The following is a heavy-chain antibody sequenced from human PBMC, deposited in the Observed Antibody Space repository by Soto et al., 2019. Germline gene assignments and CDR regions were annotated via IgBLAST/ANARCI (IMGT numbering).Heavy chain of an antibody. V-gene: IGHV1-69*12. CDR2: IIPIFGTA. J-gene: IGHJ6*02. CDR3: ASLIAAAGPPHSPRYYYGMDV. CDR1: GGTFSSYA. D-gene: IGHD6-13*01. Sequence: QVQLVQSGAEVKKPGSSVKVSCKASGGTFSSYAISWVRQAPGQGLEWMGGIIPIFGTADYAQKFQGRVTLTADESTSTAYMELSSLRSEDTAVYYCASLIAAAGPPHSPRYYYGMDVWGQGPTVTVSS.